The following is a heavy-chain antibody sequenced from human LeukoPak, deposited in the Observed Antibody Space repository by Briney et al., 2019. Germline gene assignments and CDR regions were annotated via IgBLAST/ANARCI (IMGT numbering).Heavy chain of an antibody. CDR2: ISWNSGSI. CDR3: ATGYYYDSSGYYYVRAEYFQH. Sequence: GGSLRLSCAASGFTFDDYAMHWVWQAPGKGLEWVSGISWNSGSIGYADSVKGRFTISRDNAKNSLYLQMNSLRAEDTALYYCATGYYYDSSGYYYVRAEYFQHWGQGTLVTVSS. CDR1: GFTFDDYA. V-gene: IGHV3-9*01. J-gene: IGHJ1*01. D-gene: IGHD3-22*01.